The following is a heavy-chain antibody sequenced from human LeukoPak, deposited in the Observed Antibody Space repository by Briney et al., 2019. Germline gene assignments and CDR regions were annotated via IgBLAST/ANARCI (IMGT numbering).Heavy chain of an antibody. CDR2: FIPIFGTA. CDR1: GGTFSSYA. Sequence: GASVKVSCKASGGTFSSYAISWVRQAPGQGLEWMGGFIPIFGTANYAQKFQGRVTITTDESTSTAYMELSSLRSEDTAVYYCARERGYCSSTSCSRDAFDIWGQGTMVTVSS. D-gene: IGHD2-2*01. J-gene: IGHJ3*02. V-gene: IGHV1-69*05. CDR3: ARERGYCSSTSCSRDAFDI.